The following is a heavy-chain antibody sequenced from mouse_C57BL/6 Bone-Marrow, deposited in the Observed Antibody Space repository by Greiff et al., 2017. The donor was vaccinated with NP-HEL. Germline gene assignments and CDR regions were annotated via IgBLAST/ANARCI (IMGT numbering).Heavy chain of an antibody. Sequence: SGPELVKPGASVKLSCKASGYTFTSYDINWVKQRPGQGLEWIGWIYPRDGSTKYNEKFKGKATLTVDTSSSTAYMELHSLTSEDSAVYFCARGNYGSTFAYWGQGTLVTVSA. CDR1: GYTFTSYD. CDR2: IYPRDGST. D-gene: IGHD1-1*01. J-gene: IGHJ3*01. CDR3: ARGNYGSTFAY. V-gene: IGHV1-85*01.